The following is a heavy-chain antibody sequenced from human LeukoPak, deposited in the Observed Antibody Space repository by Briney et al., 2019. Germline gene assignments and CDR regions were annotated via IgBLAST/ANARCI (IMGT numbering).Heavy chain of an antibody. CDR3: ARLKYNSPWWFDP. J-gene: IGHJ5*02. D-gene: IGHD1-14*01. V-gene: IGHV4-38-2*01. CDR1: GSSGSSDYY. CDR2: SYRSGNT. Sequence: AETVSLTCAVSGSSGSSDYYWGWIRPPPGKGLEWIGVSYRSGNTYYNPALERRVTIAIETSKNHFSLKLSSVTAADTAVYYCARLKYNSPWWFDPWGQRTLVTVSS.